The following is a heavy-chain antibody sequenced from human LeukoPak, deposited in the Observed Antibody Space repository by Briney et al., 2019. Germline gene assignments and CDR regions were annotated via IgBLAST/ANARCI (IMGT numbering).Heavy chain of an antibody. D-gene: IGHD5-18*01. CDR2: IYYSGST. CDR1: GGSISSSVYY. J-gene: IGHJ4*02. Sequence: SETLSLTCTVSGGSISSSVYYWGCIRQPPGKGLEWIGSIYYSGSTYYNPSLKGRVTISVDTSKNQFSLRLSSVTAADTAVYYCASVDTNTGHDYWGQGTLVTVSS. V-gene: IGHV4-39*01. CDR3: ASVDTNTGHDY.